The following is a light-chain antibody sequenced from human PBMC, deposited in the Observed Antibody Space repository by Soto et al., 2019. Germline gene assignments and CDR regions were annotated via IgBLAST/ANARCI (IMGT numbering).Light chain of an antibody. CDR1: QSISSW. CDR3: QQYNSYSLT. Sequence: DIQMTQPPSTLSASVGDRVTITCRASQSISSWLAWYQQKPGKAPKLLIYDASSLESGVPSRFSGSGSGTEFTLTISSLQPDDFATYYCQQYNSYSLTFGGGTKVEIK. CDR2: DAS. V-gene: IGKV1-5*01. J-gene: IGKJ4*01.